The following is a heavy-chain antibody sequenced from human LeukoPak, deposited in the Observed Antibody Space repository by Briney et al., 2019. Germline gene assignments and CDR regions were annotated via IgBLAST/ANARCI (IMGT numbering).Heavy chain of an antibody. V-gene: IGHV3-7*03. CDR3: ARGIVVSPAAPYNWFDP. CDR1: GFTFSNYW. CDR2: IRQDGNDK. D-gene: IGHD2-2*01. Sequence: GGYLRLTSAASGFTFSNYWMIWVRQAPGKGLEWVANIRQDGNDKRYVDSVKGRFTISRDNAKNSLYLQMNSLRAEDTAVYYCARGIVVSPAAPYNWFDPWGQGTLVTVSS. J-gene: IGHJ5*02.